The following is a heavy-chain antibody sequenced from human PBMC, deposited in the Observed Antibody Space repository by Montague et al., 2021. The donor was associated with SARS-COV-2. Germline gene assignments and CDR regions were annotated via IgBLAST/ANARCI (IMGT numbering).Heavy chain of an antibody. D-gene: IGHD2-2*01. CDR3: ARSIVVVPAANDTYYYYYGMDV. Sequence: SETLSLTCVVYGGSFSGYYWSWIRQPPGKGLEWIGEINHSGSTNXNPSLKSRVTISVDTSKTQFSLKLSSVTAADTAVYYCARSIVVVPAANDTYYYYYGMDVWGQGTTVTVSS. CDR2: INHSGST. J-gene: IGHJ6*02. CDR1: GGSFSGYY. V-gene: IGHV4-34*01.